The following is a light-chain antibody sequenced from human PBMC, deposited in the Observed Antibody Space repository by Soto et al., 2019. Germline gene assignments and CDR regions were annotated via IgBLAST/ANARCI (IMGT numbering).Light chain of an antibody. J-gene: IGKJ5*01. V-gene: IGKV1-39*01. CDR2: AAS. CDR1: QSISSY. CDR3: QQSYSKIT. Sequence: DIQMTQSPSSLSASVGDRVTITCRASQSISSYLNWYQQKPGKAPKLLICAASSLQSGVPSRFSGSGSGTDFTLTISSLQPEDFATYYCQQSYSKITVGQGTRMESK.